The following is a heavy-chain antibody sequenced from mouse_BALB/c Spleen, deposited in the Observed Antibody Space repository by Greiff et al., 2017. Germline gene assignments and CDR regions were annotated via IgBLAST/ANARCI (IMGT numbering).Heavy chain of an antibody. CDR1: GFTFSSYG. J-gene: IGHJ4*01. D-gene: IGHD2-4*01. CDR3: ARQDDYDDYAMDY. Sequence: EVKVVESGGDLVKPGGSLKLSCAASGFTFSSYGMSWVRQTPDKRLEWVATISSGGSYTYYPDSVKGRFTISRDNAKNTLYLQMSSLKSEDTAMYYCARQDDYDDYAMDYWGQGTSVTVSS. V-gene: IGHV5-6*01. CDR2: ISSGGSYT.